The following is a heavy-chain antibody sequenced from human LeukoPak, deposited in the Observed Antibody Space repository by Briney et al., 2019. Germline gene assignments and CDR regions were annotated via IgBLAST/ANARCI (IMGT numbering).Heavy chain of an antibody. CDR2: IWYDGSNK. Sequence: HPGGSLRLSCAASGFTFSSYGMHWVRQAPGKGLEWVAVIWYDGSNKYYADSVKGRFTISRDNSKNTLYLQMNSLRAEDTAVYYCARPLYSGYDLGIDYWGQGTLVTVSS. J-gene: IGHJ4*02. V-gene: IGHV3-33*01. D-gene: IGHD5-12*01. CDR1: GFTFSSYG. CDR3: ARPLYSGYDLGIDY.